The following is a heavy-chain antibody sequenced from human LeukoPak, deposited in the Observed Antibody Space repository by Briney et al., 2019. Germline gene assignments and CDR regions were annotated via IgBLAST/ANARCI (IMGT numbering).Heavy chain of an antibody. Sequence: GGSLRLPCEASGFTFSTYWMKWVRQAPGKGLEWVANIKQDGSQKYYVDSVKGRFIISRDNAKNSLYLQMNSLRAEDTAVYYCAREGTYGNYRASGDYWGQGALVTVSS. V-gene: IGHV3-7*03. J-gene: IGHJ4*02. CDR2: IKQDGSQK. D-gene: IGHD4-23*01. CDR1: GFTFSTYW. CDR3: AREGTYGNYRASGDY.